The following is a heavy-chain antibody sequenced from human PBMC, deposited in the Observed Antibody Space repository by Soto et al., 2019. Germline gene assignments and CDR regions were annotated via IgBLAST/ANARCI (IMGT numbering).Heavy chain of an antibody. CDR2: INAGSGNR. V-gene: IGHV1-3*01. CDR3: ARDDYYI. J-gene: IGHJ3*02. CDR1: GYTFTGYY. Sequence: ASVKVSCKASGYTFTGYYMHWVRQAPGQRLEWMGWINAGSGNRKYAQKLQGRVTMTRDTSTSTAYMELSSLRSEDTAVYYCARDDYYIWGQGTMVTVSS. D-gene: IGHD3-16*01.